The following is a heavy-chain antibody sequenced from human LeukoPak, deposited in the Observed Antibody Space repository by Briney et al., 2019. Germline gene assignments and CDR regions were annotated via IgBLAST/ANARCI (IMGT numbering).Heavy chain of an antibody. V-gene: IGHV4-39*01. CDR3: AKQDQYYDILTGYYPRYFDY. CDR1: GGSISSSSYY. D-gene: IGHD3-9*01. Sequence: PSETLSLTCTVSGGSISSSSYYWGWIRQPPGKGLGWIGSIYYSGSTYYNPSLKSRVTISVDTSKNQFSLKLSSVTAADTAVYYCAKQDQYYDILTGYYPRYFDYWGQGTLVTVSS. J-gene: IGHJ4*02. CDR2: IYYSGST.